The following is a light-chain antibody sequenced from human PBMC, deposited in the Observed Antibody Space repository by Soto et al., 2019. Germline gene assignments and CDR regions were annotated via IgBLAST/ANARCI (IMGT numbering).Light chain of an antibody. Sequence: QSVLTQPASVSGSPGQSITISCTGTTSDVGGYNYVSWYQHHPGKAPKLMIYEVSNRPSGISNRFSGSKSGNTAFLTISGLQAEDEAHYYCSSYTSSSTLDVFGTGTKVTVL. CDR1: TSDVGGYNY. V-gene: IGLV2-14*01. J-gene: IGLJ1*01. CDR3: SSYTSSSTLDV. CDR2: EVS.